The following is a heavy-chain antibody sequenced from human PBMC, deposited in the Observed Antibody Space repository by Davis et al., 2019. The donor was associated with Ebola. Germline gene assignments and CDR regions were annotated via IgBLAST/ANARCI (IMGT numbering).Heavy chain of an antibody. D-gene: IGHD4-11*01. CDR3: ARESNYVRFDP. Sequence: MPSETLSLTCTVSGGSISSYYWSWIRQPPGKGLEWIGYIYYSGNTNYNPSLKSRVTISVDTSKNQFSLKLSSVTAADTAVYYCARESNYVRFDPWGQGTLVTVSS. CDR2: IYYSGNT. V-gene: IGHV4-59*01. J-gene: IGHJ5*02. CDR1: GGSISSYY.